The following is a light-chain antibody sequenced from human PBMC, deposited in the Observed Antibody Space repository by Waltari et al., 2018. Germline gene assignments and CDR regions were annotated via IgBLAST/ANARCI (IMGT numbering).Light chain of an antibody. CDR1: SSDVGGYNY. Sequence: QSALTQPRSVSGSPGQSVTISCTRTSSDVGGYNYVSWYQQHPGNAPNLIIHDVNKRPSGVPDRFSGSKSGNTASLTVSGLQAEDEADYSCCSYAGSYTVFGGGTKLTVL. CDR3: CSYAGSYTV. V-gene: IGLV2-11*01. CDR2: DVN. J-gene: IGLJ2*01.